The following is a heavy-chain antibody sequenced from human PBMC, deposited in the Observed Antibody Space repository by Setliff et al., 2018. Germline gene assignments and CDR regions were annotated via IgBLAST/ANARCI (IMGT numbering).Heavy chain of an antibody. J-gene: IGHJ4*02. D-gene: IGHD1-1*01. V-gene: IGHV4-39*01. Sequence: ETLSLTCTVSGASISSGTYYWAWIRQPPGKGLEWIGRIHYRGSTYSNASLASRLTISVDTAKNQFSLKLTSVTAADTAVYYCARTGTYRYFDYWGQGTRVTVSS. CDR2: IHYRGST. CDR1: GASISSGTYY. CDR3: ARTGTYRYFDY.